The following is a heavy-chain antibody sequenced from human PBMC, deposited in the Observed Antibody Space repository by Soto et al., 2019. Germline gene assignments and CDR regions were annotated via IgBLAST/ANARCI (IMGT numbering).Heavy chain of an antibody. Sequence: ESGGGVVKPGRSLRLSCATSGFTFSSYGMYWVRQAPGKGLEWVAVIWYDGSDKYYADSVKGRFSISRDNSKNTLYLQLNSLRAEDTAVYYCARDRGLRYLEWSLDYWGQGTLVTVPS. CDR3: ARDRGLRYLEWSLDY. J-gene: IGHJ4*02. CDR2: IWYDGSDK. D-gene: IGHD3-3*01. V-gene: IGHV3-33*01. CDR1: GFTFSSYG.